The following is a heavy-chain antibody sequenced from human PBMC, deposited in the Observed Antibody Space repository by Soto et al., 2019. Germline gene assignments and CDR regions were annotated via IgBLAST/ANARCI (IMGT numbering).Heavy chain of an antibody. J-gene: IGHJ4*02. CDR2: ISSSGSTI. Sequence: PGGSLRLSCAASGFTFSSYEMNWVRQAPGKGLEWVSYISSSGSTIYYADSVKGRFTISRDNAKNSLYLQMNSLRAEDTAVYYCARISSSSFARDYWGQGTLVTSPQ. V-gene: IGHV3-48*03. CDR3: ARISSSSFARDY. D-gene: IGHD6-6*01. CDR1: GFTFSSYE.